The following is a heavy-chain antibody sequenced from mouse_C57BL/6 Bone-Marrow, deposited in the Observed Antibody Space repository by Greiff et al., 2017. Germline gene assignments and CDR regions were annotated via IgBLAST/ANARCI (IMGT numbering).Heavy chain of an antibody. CDR1: GYTFTSYW. V-gene: IGHV1-53*01. CDR2: INPSNGGT. Sequence: QVQLQQPGTELVKPGASVKLSCKASGYTFTSYWMHWVKQRPGQGLEWIGNINPSNGGTNYNEKFKSKATLTVDKSSSTAYRQLSSLTSEDSAVYYCARGRGTAQATLAYWGQGTLVTVSA. D-gene: IGHD3-2*02. J-gene: IGHJ3*01. CDR3: ARGRGTAQATLAY.